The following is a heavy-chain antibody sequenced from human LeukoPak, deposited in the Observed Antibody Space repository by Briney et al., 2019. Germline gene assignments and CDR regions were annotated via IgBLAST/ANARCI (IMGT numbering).Heavy chain of an antibody. V-gene: IGHV1-2*02. CDR2: INPNSGGT. J-gene: IGHJ4*02. CDR3: ARGAGRGWYGVPYYFDY. CDR1: GYTFTVYY. Sequence: ASVKLSCKSSGYTFTVYYMHWVRQAPGQGLELMGWINPNSGGTNYAQEVQGRGTMTRSTANSTAYMELRRLRSDDTAVYYCARGAGRGWYGVPYYFDYWGQGTLVTVSS. D-gene: IGHD6-19*01.